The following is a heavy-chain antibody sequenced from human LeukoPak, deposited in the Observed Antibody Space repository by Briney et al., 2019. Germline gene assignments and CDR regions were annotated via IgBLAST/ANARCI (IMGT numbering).Heavy chain of an antibody. V-gene: IGHV1-18*01. Sequence: ASVKVSCKASGYTFTSYGISWVRQAPGQGLEWMGWISAYNGNTNYAQKLQGRVTMTTDTSRRKAYMEMRRQRSDDAAVYYCARVATLYYDSSVGPFDVWGQGTMVTVSS. CDR2: ISAYNGNT. CDR3: ARVATLYYDSSVGPFDV. J-gene: IGHJ3*01. D-gene: IGHD3-22*01. CDR1: GYTFTSYG.